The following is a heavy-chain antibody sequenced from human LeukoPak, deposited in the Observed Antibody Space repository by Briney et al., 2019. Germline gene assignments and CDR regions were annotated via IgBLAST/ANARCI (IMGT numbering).Heavy chain of an antibody. J-gene: IGHJ4*02. CDR1: GFILSIYS. V-gene: IGHV3-48*01. CDR3: ARGGGDYEFDY. CDR2: ITGSSTTI. Sequence: RGGSLRLTCAASGFILSIYSMNWVRQAPGKGLEWVSHITGSSTTIYYADSLRGRFTISRDNAKNSLYLQMNSLRAEDTAVYYCARGGGDYEFDYWGQGTLVTVSS. D-gene: IGHD3-16*01.